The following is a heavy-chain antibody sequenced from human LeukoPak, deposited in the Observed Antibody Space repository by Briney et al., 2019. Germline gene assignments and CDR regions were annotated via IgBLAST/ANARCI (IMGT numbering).Heavy chain of an antibody. Sequence: PSETLSLTCAVYGGSFSGFYWSWIRQPPGKGLEWIGEINHSGSTNYNPSLKSRVTISVDTSKNQFSLKLSSVTAADTAVYYCAREGDTAMVQFDYWGQGTLVTVSS. CDR1: GGSFSGFY. J-gene: IGHJ4*02. V-gene: IGHV4-34*01. CDR2: INHSGST. CDR3: AREGDTAMVQFDY. D-gene: IGHD5-18*01.